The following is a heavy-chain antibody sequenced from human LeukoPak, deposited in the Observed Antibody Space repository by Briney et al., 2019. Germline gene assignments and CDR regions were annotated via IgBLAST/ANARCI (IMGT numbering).Heavy chain of an antibody. Sequence: ASVKVSCKASGGTFSSYAISWVRQAPGQGLEWMGGIIPIFGTANYAQKFQGRVTITADESTSTACMELSSLRSEDTAVYYCARDERAAAGTDYFDYWGQGTLVTVSS. CDR3: ARDERAAAGTDYFDY. CDR2: IIPIFGTA. V-gene: IGHV1-69*13. CDR1: GGTFSSYA. J-gene: IGHJ4*02. D-gene: IGHD6-13*01.